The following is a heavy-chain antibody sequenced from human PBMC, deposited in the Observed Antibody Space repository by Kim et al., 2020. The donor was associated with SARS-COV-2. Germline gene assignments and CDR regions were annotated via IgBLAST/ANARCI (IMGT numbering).Heavy chain of an antibody. CDR3: ARADWFDP. V-gene: IGHV1-3*01. Sequence: NGNTKYSQKLQGRVTITRDTYASTAYMELSSLRSEDTAVYYCARADWFDPWGQGTLVTVSS. CDR2: NGNT. J-gene: IGHJ5*02.